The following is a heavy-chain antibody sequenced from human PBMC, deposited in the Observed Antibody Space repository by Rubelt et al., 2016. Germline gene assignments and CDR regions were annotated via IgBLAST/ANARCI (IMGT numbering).Heavy chain of an antibody. CDR3: ARTTIIPGMDV. CDR2: IYHSGST. J-gene: IGHJ6*02. D-gene: IGHD2-21*02. CDR1: GYSISSGYY. Sequence: QVQLQESGPGLVKPSETLSLTCTVSGYSISSGYYWGWIRQPPGKGLEWIGRIYHSGSTYYHPSLKSRVTISVDTSKNQFPLQRSSVPAADTAVYYCARTTIIPGMDVWGQGTTVTVSS. V-gene: IGHV4-38-2*02.